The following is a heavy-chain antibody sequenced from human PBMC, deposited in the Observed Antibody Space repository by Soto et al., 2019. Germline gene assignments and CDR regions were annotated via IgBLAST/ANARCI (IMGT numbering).Heavy chain of an antibody. J-gene: IGHJ6*02. CDR3: ARQGVGPLHGLVDV. CDR2: VHHSWGS. D-gene: IGHD1-26*01. Sequence: QVQLQESGPGLVKPSETLSLSCTVSGGSINSYYWSWIRQSPGKRMEWIGYVHHSWGSSYNPSLQLRVAISLYTSKTQFSLKVNSVSATDTAVYYCARQGVGPLHGLVDVWGQGTTVTVSS. CDR1: GGSINSYY. V-gene: IGHV4-59*08.